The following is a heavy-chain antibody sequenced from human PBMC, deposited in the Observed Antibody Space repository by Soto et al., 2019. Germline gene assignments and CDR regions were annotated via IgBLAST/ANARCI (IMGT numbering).Heavy chain of an antibody. J-gene: IGHJ4*02. Sequence: GGSLRLSCAASGFTFSSYGMHWVRQAPGKGLEWVAVIWYDGSNKYYADSVKGRFTISRDNSKNTLYLQMNSLRAEDTAVYYCARDLGPYSSSSPSKSLGYWGQGTLVTVSS. V-gene: IGHV3-33*01. CDR1: GFTFSSYG. CDR3: ARDLGPYSSSSPSKSLGY. D-gene: IGHD6-6*01. CDR2: IWYDGSNK.